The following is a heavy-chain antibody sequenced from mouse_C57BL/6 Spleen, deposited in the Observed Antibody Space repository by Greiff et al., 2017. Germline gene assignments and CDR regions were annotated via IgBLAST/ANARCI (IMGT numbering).Heavy chain of an antibody. J-gene: IGHJ4*01. CDR1: GFSLTSYA. D-gene: IGHD2-4*01. Sequence: VMLVESGPGLVAPSQSLSITCTVSGFSLTSYAISWVRQPPGKGLEWLGVIWTGGGTNYNSALKSRLSISKDNSKSQVFLKMNSLQTDDTARYYCARNVYYDYDEGYAMDYWGQGTSVTVSS. CDR3: ARNVYYDYDEGYAMDY. CDR2: IWTGGGT. V-gene: IGHV2-9-1*01.